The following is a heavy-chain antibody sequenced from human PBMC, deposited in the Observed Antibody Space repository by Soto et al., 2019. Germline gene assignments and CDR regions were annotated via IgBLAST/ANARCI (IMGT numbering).Heavy chain of an antibody. Sequence: EVQLLESGGGLVQPGGSLRLSCAASGFTFSSYAMSWVRQAPGKGLEWVSAISGSGGSTYYADSVKGRFTISRDNSKNTLYLQMNSLRAEDTAVYYCAKLLRYCSSTSCYAPDYWGQGTLVSVSS. CDR3: AKLLRYCSSTSCYAPDY. V-gene: IGHV3-23*01. CDR1: GFTFSSYA. J-gene: IGHJ4*02. D-gene: IGHD2-2*01. CDR2: ISGSGGST.